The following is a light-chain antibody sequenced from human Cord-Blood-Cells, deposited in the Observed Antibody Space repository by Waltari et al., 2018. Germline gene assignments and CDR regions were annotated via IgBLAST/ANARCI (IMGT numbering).Light chain of an antibody. Sequence: QSALTQPASVSGSPGQSITISCPGTSSDGGSYNLVSWYQQHPGKAPKLMIYEVSKRPSGVSNRFSGSKSGNTASLTISGLQAEDEADYYCCSYAGSSTLVFGGGTKLTVL. CDR3: CSYAGSSTLV. CDR1: SSDGGSYNL. CDR2: EVS. J-gene: IGLJ3*02. V-gene: IGLV2-23*02.